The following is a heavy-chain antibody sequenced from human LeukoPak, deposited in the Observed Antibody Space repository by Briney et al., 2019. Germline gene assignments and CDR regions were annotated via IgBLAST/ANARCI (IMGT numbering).Heavy chain of an antibody. V-gene: IGHV4-34*01. CDR2: INHRGST. J-gene: IGHJ5*02. CDR3: ARGATMVRGVIISRWFDP. CDR1: GGSFSGYY. D-gene: IGHD3-10*01. Sequence: PSETLSLTCAVYGGSFSGYYWSWIRQPPGKGLEWIGEINHRGSTNYNPSLKSRVTIPVDTSKNQFSLKLSSVTAADTAVYYCARGATMVRGVIISRWFDPWGQGTLVTVSS.